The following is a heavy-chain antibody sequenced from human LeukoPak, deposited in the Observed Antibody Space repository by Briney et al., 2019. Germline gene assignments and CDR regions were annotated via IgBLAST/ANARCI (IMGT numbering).Heavy chain of an antibody. CDR1: GYTFTGFY. CDR3: SSRPDTSSVTLFDY. J-gene: IGHJ4*02. V-gene: IGHV1-2*02. CDR2: ISLYSGGT. D-gene: IGHD6-19*01. Sequence: EASVKVSCKASGYTFTGFYIHWVRQAPGQGREWMGLISLYSGGTDYAQPFQGRIIITKDTSITTAYMELTSLTSDDPALYYLSSRPDTSSVTLFDYWGQGALVTVSS.